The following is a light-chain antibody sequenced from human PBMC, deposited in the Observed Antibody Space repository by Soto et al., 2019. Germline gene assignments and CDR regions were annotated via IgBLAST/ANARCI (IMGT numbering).Light chain of an antibody. V-gene: IGKV3-20*01. Sequence: VMTQSPATLSVSPGERATLSCRASQSVGSNLAWYQQTAGQAPRLLIFDASSRATGIPDRFSGSGSGTDFTLTISRLEPEDFAVYYCQQYGSSPLGPGTKVDIK. CDR3: QQYGSSP. CDR1: QSVGSN. CDR2: DAS. J-gene: IGKJ3*01.